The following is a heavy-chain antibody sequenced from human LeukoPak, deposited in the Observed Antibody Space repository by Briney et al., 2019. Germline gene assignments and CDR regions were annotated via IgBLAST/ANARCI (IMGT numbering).Heavy chain of an antibody. J-gene: IGHJ4*02. D-gene: IGHD4-17*01. Sequence: SETLSLTCAVYGGSFSGYYWSWIRQPPGKGLEWIGEINHSGSTNYNPSLKSRVTISVDTSKNQFSLKLSSVTAADTAVYYCARRPSLYGDYGYFDYWGQGTLATVSS. CDR1: GGSFSGYY. CDR3: ARRPSLYGDYGYFDY. CDR2: INHSGST. V-gene: IGHV4-34*01.